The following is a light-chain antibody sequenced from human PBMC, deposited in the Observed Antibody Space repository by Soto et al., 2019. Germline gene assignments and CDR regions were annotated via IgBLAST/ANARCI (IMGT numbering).Light chain of an antibody. CDR1: SSDVGAYNR. CDR3: LSYTTSSSYV. CDR2: EVS. V-gene: IGLV2-14*01. Sequence: QSVLTQPASVSGSPGQSITISCTGTSSDVGAYNRVSWYQQHSGKAPKLMIYEVSNRPSGVSNRFSGSKSGNTASLTISGLQAEDEADYCCLSYTTSSSYVFGTGTKVTVL. J-gene: IGLJ1*01.